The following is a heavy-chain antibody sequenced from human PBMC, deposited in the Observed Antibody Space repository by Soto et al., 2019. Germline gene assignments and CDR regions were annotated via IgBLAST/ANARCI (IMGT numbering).Heavy chain of an antibody. CDR2: IKSKTDGGTT. CDR1: GFTFSNAW. D-gene: IGHD3-3*01. Sequence: LRLSCAASGFTFSNAWMNWVRQAPGKGLEWVGRIKSKTDGGTTDYAAPVKGRFTISRDNSKNTLYLQMNSLRAEDTAVYYCARDRLEWLLPYYYYDLDVWGKGTTVTVSS. CDR3: ARDRLEWLLPYYYYDLDV. J-gene: IGHJ6*03. V-gene: IGHV3-15*07.